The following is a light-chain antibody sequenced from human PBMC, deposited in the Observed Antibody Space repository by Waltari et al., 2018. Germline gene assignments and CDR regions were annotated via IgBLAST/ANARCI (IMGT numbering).Light chain of an antibody. CDR2: KDS. CDR1: ALPKQY. J-gene: IGLJ2*01. CDR3: QSADSSGRV. V-gene: IGLV3-25*03. Sequence: SYELTQPPSVSVSPGQTARITCPGDALPKQYAYWYQQKPGQAPVLLIYKDSERPSGIPERFSGSSSGTTVTLTISGVQAEDEADYYCQSADSSGRVFGGGTKLTVL.